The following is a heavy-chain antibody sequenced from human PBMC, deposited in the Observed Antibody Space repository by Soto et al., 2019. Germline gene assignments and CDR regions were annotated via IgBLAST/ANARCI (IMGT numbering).Heavy chain of an antibody. D-gene: IGHD3-3*01. J-gene: IGHJ5*02. CDR3: ARDVNGGFCGA. Sequence: EVQLVESGGGLVKPGGSLRLSCAASGFTFSSYSMNWVRQAPGKGLEWVSTISSRNNDMYYVDSVKGRFTISRDNDRNSVYLQMNSLRADDTAVYYFARDVNGGFCGAWGQGTLVTVSS. CDR2: ISSRNNDM. CDR1: GFTFSSYS. V-gene: IGHV3-21*01.